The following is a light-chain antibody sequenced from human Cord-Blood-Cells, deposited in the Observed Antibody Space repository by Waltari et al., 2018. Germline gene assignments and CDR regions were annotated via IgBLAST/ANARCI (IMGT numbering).Light chain of an antibody. CDR2: RNN. CDR1: SSNIVRNY. Sequence: QSVLTPPPSASGTPGQRVTISCSGSSSNIVRNYVYWYQQLPGPAPKLLIYRNNQRPSGVPYRFSGSKSGTSASLAISGLRSEDEADYYCAAWDDSLSGWVFGGGTKLTVL. V-gene: IGLV1-47*01. J-gene: IGLJ3*02. CDR3: AAWDDSLSGWV.